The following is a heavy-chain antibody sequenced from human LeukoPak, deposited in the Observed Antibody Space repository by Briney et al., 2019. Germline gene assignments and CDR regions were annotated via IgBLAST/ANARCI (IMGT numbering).Heavy chain of an antibody. CDR3: AKDRACGQWNCQGSDY. CDR2: IRYDGSNK. V-gene: IGHV3-30*02. J-gene: IGHJ4*02. D-gene: IGHD1-7*01. Sequence: GGSLRLSCAASGFTFSSYGMHWVRQAPGKGLEWVAFIRYDGSNKYYADSVKGRFTISRDNSKNTLYLQMNNLRAEDTAVYYCAKDRACGQWNCQGSDYWGQGTLVTVSS. CDR1: GFTFSSYG.